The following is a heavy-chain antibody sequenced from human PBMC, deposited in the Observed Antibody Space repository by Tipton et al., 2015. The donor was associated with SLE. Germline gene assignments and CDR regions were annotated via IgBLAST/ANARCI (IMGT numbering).Heavy chain of an antibody. Sequence: SLRLSCAASGFTFDDYAMHWVRQAPGKGLEWVSGISWNSGSIGYADSVKGRFTISRDNAKNSLYLQMNSLRAEDTALYYCAKEGVTMVRGVSRAFDIWGQGTMVTVSS. D-gene: IGHD3-10*01. CDR1: GFTFDDYA. CDR3: AKEGVTMVRGVSRAFDI. J-gene: IGHJ3*02. V-gene: IGHV3-9*01. CDR2: ISWNSGSI.